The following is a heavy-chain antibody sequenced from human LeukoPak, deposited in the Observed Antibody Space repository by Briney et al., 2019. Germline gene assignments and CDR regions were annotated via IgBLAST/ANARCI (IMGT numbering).Heavy chain of an antibody. CDR2: INHSGST. CDR1: GGSFSGYY. J-gene: IGHJ4*02. V-gene: IGHV4-34*01. CDR3: ARALVVSSFDY. D-gene: IGHD2-2*01. Sequence: SETLSLTCAVYGGSFSGYYWSWIRQPPGKGLEWIGEINHSGSTNYNPSLKSRVTISVDTSKNQFSLKLSSVTAADTAVYYCARALVVSSFDYWGRGTLVTVSS.